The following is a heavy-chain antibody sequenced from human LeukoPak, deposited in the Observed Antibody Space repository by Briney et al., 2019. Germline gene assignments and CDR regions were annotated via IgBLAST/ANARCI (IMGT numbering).Heavy chain of an antibody. V-gene: IGHV3-23*01. CDR2: ITPSGDGT. D-gene: IGHD5-12*01. Sequence: GGSLRLSCAASGFTFSSYAMSWVRQAPGKGLEWVSSITPSGDGTYYVDSVKGRFTISRDNSKNTLYLQMNSLRVEDTAIYYCAKDSPVATWWGQGTLVTVSS. J-gene: IGHJ4*02. CDR1: GFTFSSYA. CDR3: AKDSPVATW.